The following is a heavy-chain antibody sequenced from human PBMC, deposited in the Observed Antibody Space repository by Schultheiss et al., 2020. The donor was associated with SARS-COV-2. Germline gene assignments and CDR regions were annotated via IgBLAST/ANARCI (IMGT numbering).Heavy chain of an antibody. D-gene: IGHD6-13*01. V-gene: IGHV3-30-3*01. CDR2: ISYDGSNK. CDR3: ARHHTGLYSSSWFFDY. CDR1: GFSFSSYA. J-gene: IGHJ4*02. Sequence: GGSLRLSCAASGFSFSSYAMHWVRQAPGKGLEWVAVISYDGSNKYYADSVKGRFTISRDNSRNTLYLEMNSLRVEDTAVYYCARHHTGLYSSSWFFDYWGQGTLVTVSS.